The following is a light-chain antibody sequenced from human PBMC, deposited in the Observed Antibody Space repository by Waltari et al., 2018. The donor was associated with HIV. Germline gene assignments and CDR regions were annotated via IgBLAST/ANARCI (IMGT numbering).Light chain of an antibody. Sequence: AVQMTQSPSSLSAPVGDRVAITCRASQDIGNDLGWYQHKSGEAPKLLIYSASRLHSGVPSRFSGSGSGTDFTLTISSLQPEDFATYYCLQDYNYPRTFGQGTKV. CDR1: QDIGND. CDR3: LQDYNYPRT. J-gene: IGKJ1*01. CDR2: SAS. V-gene: IGKV1-6*01.